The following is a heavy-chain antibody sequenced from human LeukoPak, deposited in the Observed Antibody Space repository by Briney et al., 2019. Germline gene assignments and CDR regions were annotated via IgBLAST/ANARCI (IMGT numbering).Heavy chain of an antibody. Sequence: ASVKVSCKASGYTFTSYYMHWVRQAPGQGLEWMGIINPSGGSTSYAQKFQGRVTMTRDTSTSTAYMELSSLRSEDTAVYYCARDLRAVVVSMKFDPWGQGTLVTVSS. CDR1: GYTFTSYY. V-gene: IGHV1-46*01. CDR2: INPSGGST. CDR3: ARDLRAVVVSMKFDP. D-gene: IGHD2-15*01. J-gene: IGHJ5*02.